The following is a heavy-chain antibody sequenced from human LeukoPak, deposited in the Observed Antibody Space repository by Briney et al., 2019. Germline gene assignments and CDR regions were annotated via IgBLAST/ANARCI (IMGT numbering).Heavy chain of an antibody. CDR2: ISNDAVNK. Sequence: GRSLRLSCTASGFTFSNSGMHWVRQAPGKGLEWVAVISNDAVNKYYADSVKGRFTISRDNSKNTLYLQMNSLRAEDTAVYYCASTNLNHDLVSCYFDYGGLGTLVTVSS. V-gene: IGHV3-30*03. CDR1: GFTFSNSG. J-gene: IGHJ4*02. CDR3: ASTNLNHDLVSCYFDY. D-gene: IGHD3-3*01.